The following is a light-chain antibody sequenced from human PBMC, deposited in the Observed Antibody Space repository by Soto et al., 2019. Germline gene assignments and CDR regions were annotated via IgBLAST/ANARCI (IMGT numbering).Light chain of an antibody. CDR1: QSVSSY. Sequence: EIVLTQSPATLSLSPGERATLSCRASQSVSSYLAWYQQKPGQAPRLLIYEASNRATGIPARFSGSGSGTDFTLTIGSLEPEDFAVYYCQQRSNPATFGQGTKLEIK. CDR3: QQRSNPAT. CDR2: EAS. V-gene: IGKV3-11*01. J-gene: IGKJ2*01.